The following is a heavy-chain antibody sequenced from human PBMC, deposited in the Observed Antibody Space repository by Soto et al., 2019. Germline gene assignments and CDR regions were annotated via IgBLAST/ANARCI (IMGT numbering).Heavy chain of an antibody. CDR2: INPNSGGT. J-gene: IGHJ4*02. D-gene: IGHD3-22*01. V-gene: IGHV1-2*02. CDR1: GYTVTSYG. CDR3: ARAITMIVVVNRHLDY. Sequence: ASVKGSCAACGYTVTSYGISWVRQAPGQGLEWMGWINPNSGGTNYAQKFLGRVTMTRDTSISTAYMELSRLRSDDTAVYYCARAITMIVVVNRHLDYWGQGTLVTVSS.